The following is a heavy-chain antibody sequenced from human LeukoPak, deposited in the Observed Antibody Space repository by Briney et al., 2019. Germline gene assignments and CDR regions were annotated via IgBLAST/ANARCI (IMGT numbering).Heavy chain of an antibody. V-gene: IGHV3-7*01. Sequence: GGSLRLSCAASGFTFSSYAMHWVRQAPGKGLEWVANIKQDGSEKYYVDSVKGRFTISRDNAKNSLYLQMNSLRAEDTAVYYCAREEGYYDILTGYYNWFDPWGQGTLVTVSS. CDR1: GFTFSSYA. D-gene: IGHD3-9*01. CDR2: IKQDGSEK. J-gene: IGHJ5*02. CDR3: AREEGYYDILTGYYNWFDP.